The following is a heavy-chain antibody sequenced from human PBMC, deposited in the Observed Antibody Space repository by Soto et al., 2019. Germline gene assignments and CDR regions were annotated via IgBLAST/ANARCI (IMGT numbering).Heavy chain of an antibody. CDR1: GFTFSDYY. J-gene: IGHJ6*02. Sequence: ASGFTFSDYYMSWIRQAPGKGLEWVSYISSSGSTIYYADSVKGRFTISRDNAKNSLYLQMNSLRAEDTAVYYCARAGLEPHLYYYGMDVWGQGTTVTVSS. V-gene: IGHV3-11*01. CDR3: ARAGLEPHLYYYGMDV. D-gene: IGHD1-1*01. CDR2: ISSSGSTI.